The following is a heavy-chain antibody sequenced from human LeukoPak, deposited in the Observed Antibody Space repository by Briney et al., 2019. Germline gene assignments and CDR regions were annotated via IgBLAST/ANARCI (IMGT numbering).Heavy chain of an antibody. CDR2: INHSGST. Sequence: SETLSLTCAVYGGSFSGYYWSWIRQPPGKELEWIGEINHSGSTNYNPSLKSRVTISVDTSKNQFSLKLSSVTAADTAVYYCARAGIAAAGHRFDPWGQGTLVTVSS. CDR1: GGSFSGYY. J-gene: IGHJ5*02. V-gene: IGHV4-34*01. CDR3: ARAGIAAAGHRFDP. D-gene: IGHD6-13*01.